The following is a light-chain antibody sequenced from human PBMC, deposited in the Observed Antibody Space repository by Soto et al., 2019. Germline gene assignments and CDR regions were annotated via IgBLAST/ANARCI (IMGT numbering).Light chain of an antibody. Sequence: EIVVTQSPATLSLSPGERATLSCRTSQSVGSYLAWYQKKPGKAPRLLIYDASNRATGIPARFSGSGSGRDFTLTNSRPEPEDSAVNYWQQRSTWPPLSFGGETQVEIK. J-gene: IGKJ4*01. CDR3: QQRSTWPPLS. CDR2: DAS. V-gene: IGKV3-11*02. CDR1: QSVGSY.